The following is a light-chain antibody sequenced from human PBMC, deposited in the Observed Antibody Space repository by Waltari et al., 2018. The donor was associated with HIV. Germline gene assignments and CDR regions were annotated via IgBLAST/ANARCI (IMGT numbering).Light chain of an antibody. Sequence: ENVLTQSPATLSLSPGERATLSCRASQSVSSLLAWYQQKPGQAPRLLIYDASNRATGTPPRFSGSGSGTDFTLSISSLEPEDFAVYYCQQRSSWPRTFGGGTKVEIK. CDR1: QSVSSL. J-gene: IGKJ4*01. CDR3: QQRSSWPRT. CDR2: DAS. V-gene: IGKV3-11*01.